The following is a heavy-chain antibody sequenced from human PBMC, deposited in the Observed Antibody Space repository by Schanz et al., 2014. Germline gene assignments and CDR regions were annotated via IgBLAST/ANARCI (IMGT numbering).Heavy chain of an antibody. CDR1: GYTFSDYG. J-gene: IGHJ3*02. V-gene: IGHV1-2*06. CDR2: INPNSGGT. D-gene: IGHD5-12*01. Sequence: QVQLVQSGAEVKKPGASVKVSCKTSGYTFSDYGITWVRQAPGQGLEWMGRINPNSGGTNYAQKFQGRVTMTRDTSTSTVYMELSSLRSDDTAVYYCARGGGPEDVFDIWGQGTILTDSS. CDR3: ARGGGPEDVFDI.